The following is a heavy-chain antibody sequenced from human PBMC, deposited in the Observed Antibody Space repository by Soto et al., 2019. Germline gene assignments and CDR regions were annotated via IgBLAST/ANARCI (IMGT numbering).Heavy chain of an antibody. CDR1: GFTFSSYA. V-gene: IGHV3-23*01. D-gene: IGHD1-1*01. CDR3: ATTLQLEGFDY. CDR2: ISGSGGST. J-gene: IGHJ4*02. Sequence: GGSLRLSCAASGFTFSSYAMSWVRQAPGKGLEWVSAISGSGGSTYYADSVKGRFTISRDNSKNTLYLQMNSLGAEDTAVYYCATTLQLEGFDYWGQGTLVTVSS.